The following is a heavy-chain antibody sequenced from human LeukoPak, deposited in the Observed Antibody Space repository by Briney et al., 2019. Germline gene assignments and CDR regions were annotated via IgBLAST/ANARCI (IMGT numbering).Heavy chain of an antibody. CDR1: GFTFDDYA. Sequence: PGRSLRLSCAASGFTFDDYAMHWVRQAPGKGLEWVSGISWNSGSIAYADSVRGRFTISRDNAKNSLYLQMNGLRPEDTALYYCAKGYLIVVADNFVYWGQGTLVTVSS. CDR2: ISWNSGSI. CDR3: AKGYLIVVADNFVY. D-gene: IGHD6-19*01. J-gene: IGHJ4*02. V-gene: IGHV3-9*01.